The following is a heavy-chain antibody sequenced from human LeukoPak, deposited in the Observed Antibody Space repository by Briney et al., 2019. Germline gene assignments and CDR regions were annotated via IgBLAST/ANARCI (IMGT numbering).Heavy chain of an antibody. J-gene: IGHJ4*02. Sequence: GGSLRLSCAASGFTFSSCVMSWVRQAPGKGLEWVSAISGSGDTTYYAESVRGRFTISRAISKNTLYLQMNSLRVEDTAVYYCVKDRVGTWEPIDYWGQGTLVTVSS. CDR2: ISGSGDTT. D-gene: IGHD1-26*01. V-gene: IGHV3-23*01. CDR1: GFTFSSCV. CDR3: VKDRVGTWEPIDY.